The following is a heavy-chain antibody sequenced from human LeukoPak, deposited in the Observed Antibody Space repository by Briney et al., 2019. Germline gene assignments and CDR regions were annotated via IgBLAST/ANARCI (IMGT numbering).Heavy chain of an antibody. CDR2: INPSGGST. CDR3: ARDCDSSSSDWFDP. Sequence: ASLKDSCKASGYTFTSYYMHWVRQAPGQGLEWMGIINPSGGSTSCAQKSQGRVTMTRDTSTSTVYMALSSLRSEDTAVFYCARDCDSSSSDWFDPWGQGNLVTVSS. J-gene: IGHJ5*02. V-gene: IGHV1-46*01. D-gene: IGHD6-6*01. CDR1: GYTFTSYY.